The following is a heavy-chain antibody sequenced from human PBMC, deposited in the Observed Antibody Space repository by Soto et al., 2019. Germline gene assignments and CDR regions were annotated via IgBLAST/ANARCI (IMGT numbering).Heavy chain of an antibody. Sequence: CKGSGYSFTRYWIGWVRQTPGKGLEWMGIIYLGDFDTRYSPSFQGQVTISADKSISTAYLQWSSLKASDTAMYYCARHDEDKDYGMDVWGQGTTVTVSS. CDR1: GYSFTRYW. D-gene: IGHD2-15*01. CDR2: IYLGDFDT. J-gene: IGHJ6*02. CDR3: ARHDEDKDYGMDV. V-gene: IGHV5-51*01.